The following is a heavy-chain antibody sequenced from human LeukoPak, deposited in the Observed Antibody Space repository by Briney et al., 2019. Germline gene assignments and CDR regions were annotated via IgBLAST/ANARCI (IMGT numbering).Heavy chain of an antibody. CDR2: VDYSGST. V-gene: IGHV4-59*01. J-gene: IGHJ4*02. CDR3: ARVGSGSFDY. Sequence: PSETLSLTCTGSGDSISTYYWSWLRQPPGKELEWIGYVDYSGSTNYNPSLKSRLTISIDTSKNQFSLRLSSVTAADSALYYCARVGSGSFDYWGQGTLVTVSS. D-gene: IGHD1-26*01. CDR1: GDSISTYY.